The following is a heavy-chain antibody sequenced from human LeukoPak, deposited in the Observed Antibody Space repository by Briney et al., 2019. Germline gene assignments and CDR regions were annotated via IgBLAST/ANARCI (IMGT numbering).Heavy chain of an antibody. CDR3: AKGGSSWSRFDY. J-gene: IGHJ4*02. D-gene: IGHD6-13*01. CDR1: GFTFTSYA. V-gene: IGHV3-23*01. Sequence: GGSLRLSCAASGFTFTSYAMGWVRQAPGKGLEWVSTISSSGESTYSAYSVKGRFTISRDNSKNTLYLQMSTLRAEDTAVYYCAKGGSSWSRFDYWGQGPLATVSS. CDR2: ISSSGEST.